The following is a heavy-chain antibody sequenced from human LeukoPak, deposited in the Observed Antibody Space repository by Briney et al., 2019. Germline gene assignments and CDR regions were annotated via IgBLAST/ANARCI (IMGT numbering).Heavy chain of an antibody. CDR3: ARVRFYDTTGYSTSYYLDY. CDR1: GGPIIASY. D-gene: IGHD3-22*01. CDR2: THYSGTG. J-gene: IGHJ4*02. Sequence: PSETLSLTCAVSGGPIIASYWSWIRQPPGQGLEWIGYTHYSGTGNYNPSLKSRVTISIDTSKNRFSLKLTSVTAADTAVYYCARVRFYDTTGYSTSYYLDYWGQGALVTVSS. V-gene: IGHV4-59*01.